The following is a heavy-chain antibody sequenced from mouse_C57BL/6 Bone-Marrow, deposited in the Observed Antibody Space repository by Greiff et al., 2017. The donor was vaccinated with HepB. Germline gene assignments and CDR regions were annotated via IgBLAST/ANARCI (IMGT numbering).Heavy chain of an antibody. J-gene: IGHJ1*03. Sequence: EVKLMESEGGLVQPGSCMKLSCTASGFTFSDYYMAWVRQVPEKGLEWVANINYDGSSTYYLDSLKSRFIISRDNAKNILYLQMSSLKSEDTATYYCARDQGWFFSWYFDVWGTGTTVTVSS. D-gene: IGHD2-3*01. CDR1: GFTFSDYY. V-gene: IGHV5-16*01. CDR3: ARDQGWFFSWYFDV. CDR2: INYDGSST.